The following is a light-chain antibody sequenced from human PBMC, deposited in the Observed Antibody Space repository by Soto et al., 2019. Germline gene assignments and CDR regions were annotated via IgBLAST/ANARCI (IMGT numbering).Light chain of an antibody. J-gene: IGKJ1*01. CDR2: DAS. CDR1: QSVSSY. V-gene: IGKV3-11*01. Sequence: TKTLASLSVSHGGRDTLSCRASQSVSSYLAWYQQKPGQAPRLLIYDASNRATGIPARFSGSGSGTDFTLTISSLEPEEFAVYYCQQRSNWSTFGQGTKVDIK. CDR3: QQRSNWST.